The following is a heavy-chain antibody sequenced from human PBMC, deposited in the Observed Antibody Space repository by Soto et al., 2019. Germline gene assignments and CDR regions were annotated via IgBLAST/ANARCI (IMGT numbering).Heavy chain of an antibody. Sequence: SETLSLTCTVSGGSISSGGYYWSWIRQHPGKGLEWIGYIYYSGSTYYNPSLKSRVTISVDTSKNQFSLKLSSVTAADTAVYYCARELDDSSGSPVGYFDYWGQGTLVTVSS. CDR3: ARELDDSSGSPVGYFDY. J-gene: IGHJ4*02. V-gene: IGHV4-31*03. CDR1: GGSISSGGYY. D-gene: IGHD3-22*01. CDR2: IYYSGST.